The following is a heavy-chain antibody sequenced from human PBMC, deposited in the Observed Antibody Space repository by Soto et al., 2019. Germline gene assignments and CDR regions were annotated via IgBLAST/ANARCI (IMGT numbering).Heavy chain of an antibody. CDR3: ARDLGSSSSSYYYYGMDV. CDR2: IWYDGSNK. J-gene: IGHJ6*02. V-gene: IGHV3-33*01. D-gene: IGHD6-6*01. Sequence: GGSLRLSCAASGFTFSSYGMHWVRQAPGKGLEWVAVIWYDGSNKYYADSVKGRFTISRDNSKNTLYLQMNSLRAEDTAVYYCARDLGSSSSSYYYYGMDVWGQGTTVTVSS. CDR1: GFTFSSYG.